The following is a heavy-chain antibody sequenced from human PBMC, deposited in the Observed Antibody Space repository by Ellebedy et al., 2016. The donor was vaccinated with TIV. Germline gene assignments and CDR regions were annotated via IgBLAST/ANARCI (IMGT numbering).Heavy chain of an antibody. CDR2: ISYDGSIK. Sequence: GESLKISCAASGFTFSSNAMHRVRQAPGKGLEWVAVISYDGSIKYHADSVKGRLTISRDNSKNTLYLQMNSLRAEDTAVYYCARDYGAWYWGQGTLVTVSS. J-gene: IGHJ4*02. CDR1: GFTFSSNA. D-gene: IGHD4-17*01. V-gene: IGHV3-30*04. CDR3: ARDYGAWY.